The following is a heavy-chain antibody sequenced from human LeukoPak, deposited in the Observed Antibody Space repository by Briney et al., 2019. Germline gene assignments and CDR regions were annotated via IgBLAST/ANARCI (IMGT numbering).Heavy chain of an antibody. CDR3: ARLSFNRGYYYYYYMDV. D-gene: IGHD2/OR15-2a*01. J-gene: IGHJ6*03. CDR2: IYYSGST. CDR1: GGSLSSYY. V-gene: IGHV4-59*08. Sequence: PSETLSLTCTVSGGSLSSYYWSWIRQPPGKGLEWIGYIYYSGSTNYNPSLKSRVTLSVDTSKNQFSLKLSSVTAADTAVYYCARLSFNRGYYYYYYMDVWGKGTTVTVSS.